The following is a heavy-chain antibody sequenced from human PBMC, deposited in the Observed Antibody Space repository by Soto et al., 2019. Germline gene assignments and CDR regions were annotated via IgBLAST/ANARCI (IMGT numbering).Heavy chain of an antibody. CDR1: GFTFSSYA. CDR2: ISSGGAST. D-gene: IGHD3-22*01. CDR3: ARIPPASSSYDITGFQGYFDL. V-gene: IGHV3-23*01. Sequence: EVQLLESGGGLVQPGGSLRLSCAASGFTFSSYAMSWVRQAPGKGLEWVSGISSGGASTYYADSVKGRFTVSRDKSKNTLFLQMNSLRAEDTALYYCARIPPASSSYDITGFQGYFDLWGRGTLVTVSS. J-gene: IGHJ2*01.